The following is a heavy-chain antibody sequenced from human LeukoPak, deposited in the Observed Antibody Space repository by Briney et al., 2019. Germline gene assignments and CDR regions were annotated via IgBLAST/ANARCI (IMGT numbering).Heavy chain of an antibody. Sequence: SETLFLTCTVSGGSISNDYWSWIRQPPGKRLEWIGYIYYSGSTNYNPSLKSRVTISVDTSKNQFSLKLTSVTAADTAVYYCARYRQLRAFDIWGQGTLVTVSS. CDR1: GGSISNDY. CDR3: ARYRQLRAFDI. J-gene: IGHJ3*02. D-gene: IGHD6-13*01. CDR2: IYYSGST. V-gene: IGHV4-59*01.